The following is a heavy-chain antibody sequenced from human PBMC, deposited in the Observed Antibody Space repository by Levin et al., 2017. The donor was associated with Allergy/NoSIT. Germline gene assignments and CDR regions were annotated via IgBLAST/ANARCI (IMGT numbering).Heavy chain of an antibody. Sequence: ASVKVSCKGSGYSFTNYWIGWVRQMPGKGLEWMGIIYPGDSDTRYSPSFQGQVTISADKSISTAYLQWSSLKASDTAMYYCARGWYSSGRYYNVYDYWGQGTLVTVSS. CDR2: IYPGDSDT. CDR1: GYSFTNYW. CDR3: ARGWYSSGRYYNVYDY. J-gene: IGHJ4*02. V-gene: IGHV5-51*01. D-gene: IGHD3-10*01.